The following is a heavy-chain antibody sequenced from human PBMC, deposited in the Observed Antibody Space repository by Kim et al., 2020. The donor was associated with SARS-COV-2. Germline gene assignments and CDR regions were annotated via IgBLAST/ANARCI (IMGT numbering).Heavy chain of an antibody. CDR2: AGNGDT. V-gene: IGHV1-3*01. Sequence: AGNGDTKCSQKFQGRVTLARDTSASTHYLELSSLTSEDTAVYYCARTTDFWGQGTLVTVSS. D-gene: IGHD3-3*01. J-gene: IGHJ4*02. CDR3: ARTTDF.